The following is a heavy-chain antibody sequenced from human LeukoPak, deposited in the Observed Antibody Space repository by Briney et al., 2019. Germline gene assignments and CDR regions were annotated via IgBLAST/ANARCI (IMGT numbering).Heavy chain of an antibody. CDR2: YYYSGST. D-gene: IGHD3-3*01. V-gene: IGHV4-59*01. CDR1: CGFFSGYF. J-gene: IGHJ3*02. Sequence: SETLSPTCAAYCGFFSGYFRWLIRQPPGEGLELFGYYYYSGSTNYNPSLQSRVTISVDTSKNQFSLKLSSVTAADTAEYYCARESTIFGVARDAFDIWGQGTMVTVSS. CDR3: ARESTIFGVARDAFDI.